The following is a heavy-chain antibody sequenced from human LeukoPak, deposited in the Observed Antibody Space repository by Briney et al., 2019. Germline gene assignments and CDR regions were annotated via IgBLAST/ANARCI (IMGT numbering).Heavy chain of an antibody. CDR1: GFTFSRYS. J-gene: IGHJ6*03. Sequence: GGSLRLSCAASGFTFSRYSMNWVRQAPGKRLEWVSYISSSSSTIYYADSVKGRFTISRDNAKNSLYLQMNSLRAEDTAVYYCARETCSGGSCYGFYMDVWGKGTTVTVSS. CDR3: ARETCSGGSCYGFYMDV. V-gene: IGHV3-48*01. D-gene: IGHD2-15*01. CDR2: ISSSSSTI.